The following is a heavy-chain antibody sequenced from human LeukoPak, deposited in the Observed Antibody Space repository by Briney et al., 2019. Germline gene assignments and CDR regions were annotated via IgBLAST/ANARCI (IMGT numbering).Heavy chain of an antibody. CDR2: ISSSGSTI. CDR1: GFTFSDYY. J-gene: IGHJ5*02. Sequence: GGSLRLSYAASGFTFSDYYMSWIRQAPGKGLEWVSYISSSGSTIYYADSVKGRFTISRDNAKNSLYLQMNSLRAEDTAVYYCARDPVVINSGGWFDPWGQGTLVTVSS. V-gene: IGHV3-11*01. D-gene: IGHD3-22*01. CDR3: ARDPVVINSGGWFDP.